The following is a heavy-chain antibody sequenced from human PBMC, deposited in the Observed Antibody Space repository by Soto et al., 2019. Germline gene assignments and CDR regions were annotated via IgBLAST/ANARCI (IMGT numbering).Heavy chain of an antibody. CDR3: ARDFGHGYYLDY. V-gene: IGHV3-48*02. J-gene: IGHJ4*02. Sequence: GALRLSCVASGFSFSNYNMNWVRQAPGKGLEWVSYITDSSDTVHYADSVRGRFTISRDNAESSLYLQMNSLRDEDTAVYFCARDFGHGYYLDYWGRGTLVTVSS. CDR2: ITDSSDTV. CDR1: GFSFSNYN. D-gene: IGHD3-3*01.